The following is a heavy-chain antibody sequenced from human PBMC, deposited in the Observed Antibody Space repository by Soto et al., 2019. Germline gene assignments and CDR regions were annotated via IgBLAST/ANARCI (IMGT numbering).Heavy chain of an antibody. Sequence: EVQLVESGGDLVQPGGSLRLSCVASGFTLSTYHMSWVRQAPGKGLEWVASTKVDGSERDYVDSVKGRFTISRDNAKNSIYLQMHSLRVEDTAVYYCAKWRRQQSELDCWGQGTSVIVSS. J-gene: IGHJ4*02. D-gene: IGHD1-7*01. V-gene: IGHV3-7*01. CDR3: AKWRRQQSELDC. CDR2: TKVDGSER. CDR1: GFTLSTYH.